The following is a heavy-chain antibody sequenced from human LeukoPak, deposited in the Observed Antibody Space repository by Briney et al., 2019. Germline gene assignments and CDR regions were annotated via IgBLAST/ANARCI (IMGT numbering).Heavy chain of an antibody. D-gene: IGHD3-16*01. CDR3: ARDSYDEDNFDY. Sequence: SETLSLTCTVSGYSISSGYYWSWIRQPAGKGLEWIGRIYTSGSTNYNPSLKSRVTMSVDTSKNQFSLKLSSVTAADTAVYYCARDSYDEDNFDYWGQGTLVTVSS. CDR2: IYTSGST. CDR1: GYSISSGYY. J-gene: IGHJ4*02. V-gene: IGHV4-4*07.